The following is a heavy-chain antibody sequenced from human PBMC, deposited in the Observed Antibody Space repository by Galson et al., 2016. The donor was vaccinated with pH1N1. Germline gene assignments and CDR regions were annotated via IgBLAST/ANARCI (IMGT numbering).Heavy chain of an antibody. Sequence: SETLSLTCAVYGGSFSDYSWSWIRQPPGKGLEWIGEINHSGSTNYNASLKSRVPLLVDPSKNQFSLNLNSVTAAERAGYYCVRVFLEGLYGHNTGVFAFWGQGTLVTVSS. D-gene: IGHD3-3*01. CDR3: VRVFLEGLYGHNTGVFAF. J-gene: IGHJ4*02. V-gene: IGHV4-34*01. CDR2: INHSGST. CDR1: GGSFSDYS.